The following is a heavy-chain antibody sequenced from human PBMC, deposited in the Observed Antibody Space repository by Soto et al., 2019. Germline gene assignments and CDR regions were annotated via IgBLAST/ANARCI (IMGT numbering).Heavy chain of an antibody. V-gene: IGHV4-31*03. CDR1: GGSISSGGYY. J-gene: IGHJ5*02. D-gene: IGHD3-22*01. Sequence: SETLSLTCTVSGGSISSGGYYWSWIRQHPGKGLEWIGYIYYSGSTYYNPSLKSRVTISVDTSKNQFSLKLSSVTAADTAVYYCARNHDSSGYYFRGCFDPWGQGTLVTVSS. CDR2: IYYSGST. CDR3: ARNHDSSGYYFRGCFDP.